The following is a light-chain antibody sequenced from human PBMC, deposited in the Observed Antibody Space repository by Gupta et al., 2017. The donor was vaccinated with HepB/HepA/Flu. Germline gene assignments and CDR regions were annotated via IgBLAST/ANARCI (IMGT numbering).Light chain of an antibody. V-gene: IGLV4-69*01. Sequence: QLVLTQSPSASASLGASVTLTCTLSSGHSSYAIAWHQQQPEKGPRYLMKLNSDGSHSKGDGIPDRFSGSSSGAERYLTISSLQSEDEADYYCQTWGTGIQGVFGGGTKLTVL. CDR3: QTWGTGIQGV. J-gene: IGLJ3*02. CDR2: LNSDGSH. CDR1: SGHSSYA.